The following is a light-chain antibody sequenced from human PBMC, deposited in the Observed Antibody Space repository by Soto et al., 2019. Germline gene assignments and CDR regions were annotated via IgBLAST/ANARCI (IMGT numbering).Light chain of an antibody. Sequence: EIVLMQSPGTLSLSPGERATLSCRASQSVSSRYLAWYQQKPGQAPRLLIYGASSRATGIPNRFSGSGSGTDFTLTISRLEPEDFAVYYCQQYGTSPPITFGQGTRLEI. CDR3: QQYGTSPPIT. CDR2: GAS. CDR1: QSVSSRY. V-gene: IGKV3-20*01. J-gene: IGKJ5*01.